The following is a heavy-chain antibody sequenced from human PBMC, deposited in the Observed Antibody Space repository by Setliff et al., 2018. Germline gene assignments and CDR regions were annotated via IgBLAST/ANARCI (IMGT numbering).Heavy chain of an antibody. CDR3: ARGVYCSSTSCSPGLNWFDP. Sequence: SETLSLTCAVSGGSISSSNWWSWVRQPPGKGLEWIGHIYTSGSTNYNPSLKSRVTISVDTSKNQFSLKLSSVTAADTAVYYCARGVYCSSTSCSPGLNWFDPWGQGTLVTVSS. V-gene: IGHV4-4*02. J-gene: IGHJ5*02. D-gene: IGHD2-2*01. CDR1: GGSISSSNW. CDR2: IYTSGST.